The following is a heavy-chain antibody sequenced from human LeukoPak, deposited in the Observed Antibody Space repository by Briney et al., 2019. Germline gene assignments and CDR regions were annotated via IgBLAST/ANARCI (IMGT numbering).Heavy chain of an antibody. CDR2: IKQDGSEK. CDR3: AKDPTSVGGRHDWLLDS. Sequence: GGSLRLSCAASGFIFSSYWMSWVRQAPGKGLEWVAHIKQDGSEKNYVDSVKGRFTISRDNSKNTLYLQMNYLRAEDTAVYYCAKDPTSVGGRHDWLLDSWGQGTLVTVSS. J-gene: IGHJ5*02. V-gene: IGHV3-7*03. CDR1: GFIFSSYW. D-gene: IGHD3-9*01.